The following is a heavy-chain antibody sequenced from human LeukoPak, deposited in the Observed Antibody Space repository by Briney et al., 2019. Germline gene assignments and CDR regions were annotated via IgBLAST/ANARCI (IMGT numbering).Heavy chain of an antibody. J-gene: IGHJ4*02. CDR2: IYSGGST. CDR3: ARSYNWNYFDY. CDR1: GFTVSSNY. D-gene: IGHD1-20*01. Sequence: GGSLRLSCAASGFTVSSNYMSWVRQAPGKGLEWVSVIYSGGSTYYADSVKGRFTISRDNSKNTLYLQMNSLGAEDTAVYYCARSYNWNYFDYWGQGTLVTVSS. V-gene: IGHV3-66*01.